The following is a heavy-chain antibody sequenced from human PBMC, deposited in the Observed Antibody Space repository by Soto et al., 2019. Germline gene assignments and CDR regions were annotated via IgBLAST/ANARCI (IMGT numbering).Heavy chain of an antibody. CDR1: GGSIISGGYY. Sequence: SEPLSLTCTVSGGSIISGGYYWSWIRQPPGKGQEWIGYIYYSGSTYYNPSLKSRVTISVDTSKNQFSLKLSSVTAADTAVYYCARDQGGSNNWNYWFDPWGQGTLVTVSS. J-gene: IGHJ5*02. CDR3: ARDQGGSNNWNYWFDP. V-gene: IGHV4-30-4*01. D-gene: IGHD1-7*01. CDR2: IYYSGST.